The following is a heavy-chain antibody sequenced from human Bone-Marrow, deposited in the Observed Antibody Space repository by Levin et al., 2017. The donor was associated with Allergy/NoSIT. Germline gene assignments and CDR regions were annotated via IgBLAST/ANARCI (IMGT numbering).Heavy chain of an antibody. CDR2: IYTSGST. J-gene: IGHJ6*03. D-gene: IGHD2-2*02. Sequence: SQTLSLTCTVSCGSISSGNYYWSWIRQPAGERLEWIGRIYTSGSTNYNPSLKSRVTISLDTSKNQFSLKLTSVTAADTAVYYCSRVGHVRESSGTSWYSFSDYYMDVWGKGTTVTVAS. CDR1: CGSISSGNYY. V-gene: IGHV4-61*02. CDR3: SRVGHVRESSGTSWYSFSDYYMDV.